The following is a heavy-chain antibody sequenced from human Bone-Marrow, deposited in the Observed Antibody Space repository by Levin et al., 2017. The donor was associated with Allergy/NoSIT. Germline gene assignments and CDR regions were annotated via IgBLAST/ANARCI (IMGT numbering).Heavy chain of an antibody. CDR3: TRGLTAIDY. CDR1: GYSFRSGYY. D-gene: IGHD2-21*02. V-gene: IGHV4-38-2*01. CDR2: VYHSGTS. J-gene: IGHJ4*02. Sequence: SETLSLTCAVSGYSFRSGYYWGWIRQPPGKGLEWLGNVYHSGTSYYNPSLKSRVTISLDTSNNHFSLKLSSVTASDTAVYYCTRGLTAIDYWGQGTLVTVSS.